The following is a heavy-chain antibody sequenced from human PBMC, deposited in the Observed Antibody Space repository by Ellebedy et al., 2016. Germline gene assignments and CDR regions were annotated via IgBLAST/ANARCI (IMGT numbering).Heavy chain of an antibody. Sequence: GGSLRLSCAGSGFTFSDYHMDWVRQAPGKGLEWVAHISYRGRNTYYADSVKGRFTISRDDAKSFLYLQMNSLRDEDTAVYYCAKCPGLCLLSALDIWGQGTLVTVSS. V-gene: IGHV3-48*02. D-gene: IGHD2-8*01. CDR2: ISYRGRNT. CDR1: GFTFSDYH. CDR3: AKCPGLCLLSALDI. J-gene: IGHJ3*02.